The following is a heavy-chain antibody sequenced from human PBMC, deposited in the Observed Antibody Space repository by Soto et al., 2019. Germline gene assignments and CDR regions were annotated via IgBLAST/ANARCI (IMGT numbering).Heavy chain of an antibody. J-gene: IGHJ4*02. CDR1: GFTFSSYS. CDR3: ARGIRYCSSTSCYFDY. D-gene: IGHD2-2*01. V-gene: IGHV3-48*02. CDR2: ISSSSSTI. Sequence: PGGSLRLSCAASGFTFSSYSMNWVRQAPGKGLEWVSYISSSSSTIYYADSVKGRFTISRDNAKNSLYLQMNSLRDEDTAVYYCARGIRYCSSTSCYFDYWGQGTLVTVSS.